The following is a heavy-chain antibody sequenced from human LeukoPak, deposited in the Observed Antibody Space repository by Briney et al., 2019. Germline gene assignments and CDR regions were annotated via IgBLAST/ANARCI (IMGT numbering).Heavy chain of an antibody. CDR3: AKCMSGSGVCLNFDS. CDR1: GFTFTTYA. J-gene: IGHJ4*02. CDR2: ISSGGSST. V-gene: IGHV3-23*01. D-gene: IGHD2-21*02. Sequence: LPGGSLRLSCEASGFTFTTYAMSWVRQAPGKGLQWVSGISSGGSSTHYTDSVKGRFTISRDNSKNTLYLQINSLRAEDTAVYYCAKCMSGSGVCLNFDSWGQGILVTVSS.